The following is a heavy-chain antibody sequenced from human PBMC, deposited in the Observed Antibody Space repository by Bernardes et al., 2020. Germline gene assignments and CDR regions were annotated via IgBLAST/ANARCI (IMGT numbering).Heavy chain of an antibody. CDR2: IYSSGTT. Sequence: SETLSLTCTVSGGSISSGGYYWSWIRQHPGKGLEWMGYIYSSGTTQYNPALKGRVAISVDTSNNQFSLKLSSVTATDTAVYFCARGRERGGYYGVHWGQGTLVTVSS. D-gene: IGHD3-22*01. CDR1: GGSISSGGYY. J-gene: IGHJ4*02. V-gene: IGHV4-31*03. CDR3: ARGRERGGYYGVH.